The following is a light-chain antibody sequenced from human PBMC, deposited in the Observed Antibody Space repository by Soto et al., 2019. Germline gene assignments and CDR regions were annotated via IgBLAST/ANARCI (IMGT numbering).Light chain of an antibody. CDR1: QGVSSH. CDR2: GAS. V-gene: IGKV3-11*01. CDR3: QQRSTWPIS. J-gene: IGKJ4*01. Sequence: EVVLTQFPATLSLSPGESATLSCRANQGVSSHLAWYQHKPSRPPRLLIFGASDRATGIPARFSGSGSGTDFTLTISSLEADDFAVYYCQQRSTWPISFGGGTKVEI.